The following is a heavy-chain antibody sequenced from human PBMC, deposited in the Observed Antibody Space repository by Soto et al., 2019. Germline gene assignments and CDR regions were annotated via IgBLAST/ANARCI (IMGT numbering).Heavy chain of an antibody. V-gene: IGHV3-66*01. J-gene: IGHJ5*02. CDR3: ARDMGYQLLISDLPPTGWFDP. CDR1: GFTVSSNY. CDR2: IYSGGST. Sequence: GGSLRLSCAASGFTVSSNYMSWVRQAPGKGLEWVSVIYSGGSTYYADSVKGRFTISRDNSKNTLYLQMNSLRAEDTAVYYCARDMGYQLLISDLPPTGWFDPWGQGTLVTVSS. D-gene: IGHD2-2*01.